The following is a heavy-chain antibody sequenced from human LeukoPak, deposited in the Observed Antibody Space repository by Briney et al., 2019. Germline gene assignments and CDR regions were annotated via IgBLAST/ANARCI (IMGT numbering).Heavy chain of an antibody. D-gene: IGHD2-2*01. V-gene: IGHV3-30*02. CDR3: AKAQDIVVVPAAIGY. CDR2: IWFDGTTK. J-gene: IGHJ4*02. CDR1: GFTFKTYT. Sequence: GGSLRLSCAASGFTFKTYTMHWVRQAPGKGLEWVAVIWFDGTTKFYGDSVTGRFTISRDNSKNTLYLQMNSLRAEDTAVYYCAKAQDIVVVPAAIGYWGQGTLVTVSS.